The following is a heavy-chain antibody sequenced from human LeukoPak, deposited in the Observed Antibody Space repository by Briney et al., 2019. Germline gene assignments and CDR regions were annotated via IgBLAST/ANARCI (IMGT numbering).Heavy chain of an antibody. V-gene: IGHV5-51*01. J-gene: IGHJ3*02. CDR2: IYPGDSDT. Sequence: GESLKISCKGSGYSFTSYWIGWVRQMPGKGLEWMGIIYPGDSDTRYSPSFQGRVTISADKSISTAYLQWSSLKASDTAMYYCAIHYYYDSSGYFGAFDIWGQGTMVTVSS. CDR1: GYSFTSYW. D-gene: IGHD3-22*01. CDR3: AIHYYYDSSGYFGAFDI.